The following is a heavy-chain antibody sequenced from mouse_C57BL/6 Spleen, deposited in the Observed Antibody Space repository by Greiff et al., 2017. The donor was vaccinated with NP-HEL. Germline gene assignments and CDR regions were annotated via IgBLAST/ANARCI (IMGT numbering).Heavy chain of an antibody. V-gene: IGHV5-6*01. CDR1: GFTFSSYG. J-gene: IGHJ2*01. Sequence: EVQLVESGGDLVKPGGSLKLSCAASGFTFSSYGMSWVRQTPDKRLEWVATISSGGSYTYYPDSVKGRFTISRDNAKNTLYLQMSSLKSEDTAMYYCARQGNYPYYFDYWGQGTTLTVSS. D-gene: IGHD2-1*01. CDR3: ARQGNYPYYFDY. CDR2: ISSGGSYT.